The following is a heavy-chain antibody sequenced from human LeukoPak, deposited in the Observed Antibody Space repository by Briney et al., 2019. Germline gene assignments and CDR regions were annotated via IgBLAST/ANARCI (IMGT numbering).Heavy chain of an antibody. CDR3: SRRDVYGSGSNYDY. J-gene: IGHJ4*02. V-gene: IGHV4-59*08. CDR2: IYYSEST. Sequence: LETLSLTCTVSGGSIGGYYWSWIRQAPGKGLEWIGYIYYSESTNYNPSLKSRVTISLATSKRQFSLRVTSATAADTAVYYCSRRDVYGSGSNYDYWGQGTLVSVSS. D-gene: IGHD3-10*01. CDR1: GGSIGGYY.